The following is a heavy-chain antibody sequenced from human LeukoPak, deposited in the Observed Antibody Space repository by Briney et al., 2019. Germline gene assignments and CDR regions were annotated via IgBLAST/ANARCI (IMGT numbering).Heavy chain of an antibody. CDR1: GDSISSYY. J-gene: IGHJ4*02. D-gene: IGHD6-13*01. CDR2: IYYSGST. CDR3: ARHLRGEQQLSGFDY. V-gene: IGHV4-59*08. Sequence: SETLSLTCTVSGDSISSYYWSCIRQPPGKGLEWIGYIYYSGSTKYNPSLKSRVTMSLDTSKSQFSLKLSSVTAADTAVYYCARHLRGEQQLSGFDYWGQGTPVTVSS.